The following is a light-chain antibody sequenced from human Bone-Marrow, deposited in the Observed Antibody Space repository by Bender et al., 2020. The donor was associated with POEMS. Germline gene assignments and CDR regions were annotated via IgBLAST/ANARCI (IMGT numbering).Light chain of an antibody. CDR2: GDN. CDR1: GSDVGSYSL. V-gene: IGLV2-23*01. J-gene: IGLJ3*02. CDR3: SSWDDSLSGWV. Sequence: QSALTQPASVSGSPGQSITISCTGTGSDVGSYSLVSWYQQLPGTAPKLVIYGDNHRPSGVPDRLSASKSGTSASLAISDIQSEDEGDYYCSSWDDSLSGWVFGGGTKLTVL.